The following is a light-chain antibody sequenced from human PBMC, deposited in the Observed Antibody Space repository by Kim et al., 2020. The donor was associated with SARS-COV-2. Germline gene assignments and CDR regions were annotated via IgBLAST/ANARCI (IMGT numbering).Light chain of an antibody. Sequence: SYELTQPPSVSVSPGQTASITCSGDKLGDKYACWYQQKPGQSPVLVIYQDSKRPSGIPERFSGSNSGNTATLTISGTQAIDEADYYCQAWDSSTWVFGTGTKVTVL. CDR3: QAWDSSTWV. J-gene: IGLJ1*01. CDR1: KLGDKY. V-gene: IGLV3-1*01. CDR2: QDS.